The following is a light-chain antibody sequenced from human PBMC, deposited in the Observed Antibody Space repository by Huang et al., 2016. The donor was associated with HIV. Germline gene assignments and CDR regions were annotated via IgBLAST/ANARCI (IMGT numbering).Light chain of an antibody. J-gene: IGKJ2*01. CDR2: GAS. V-gene: IGKV1-39*01. CDR1: QNINRY. CDR3: QQSAVTPRT. Sequence: DIQITQSPSSLSASVGDRVIITCRASQNINRYLNWYQQQPGKAPKLLISGASKLQSGVPSSFSGSGSGTHFTLATSSLQPEDSATYYCQQSAVTPRTFGQGTKLEI.